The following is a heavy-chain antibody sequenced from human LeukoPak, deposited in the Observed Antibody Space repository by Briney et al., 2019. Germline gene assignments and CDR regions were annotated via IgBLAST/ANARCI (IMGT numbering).Heavy chain of an antibody. CDR3: ARDGYSSSKQTSGFDY. J-gene: IGHJ4*02. D-gene: IGHD6-6*01. V-gene: IGHV3-53*01. Sequence: GGSLRLSCVASAFSDKSNYMSWVRQAPGKGLEWVSVSYSGGSTYYEDSVKGRFTVSSDVSKNTLYLQMNNLRGEDTAVYYCARDGYSSSKQTSGFDYWGQGTLVTVSS. CDR1: AFSDKSNY. CDR2: SYSGGST.